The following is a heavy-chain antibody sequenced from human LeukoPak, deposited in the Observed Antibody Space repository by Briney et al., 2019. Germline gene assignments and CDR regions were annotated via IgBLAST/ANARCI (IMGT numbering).Heavy chain of an antibody. CDR1: GFTFSSYG. J-gene: IGHJ4*02. CDR3: AKGLIAVAGVIDY. V-gene: IGHV3-30*02. D-gene: IGHD6-19*01. Sequence: GGSLRLSCATSGFTFSSYGMHWVRQAPGKGLEWVAFIRYDGSNKDYVDSVKGRFTISRDNSKNTLYLQMNSLRAEDTAVYYCAKGLIAVAGVIDYWGQGTLVTVSS. CDR2: IRYDGSNK.